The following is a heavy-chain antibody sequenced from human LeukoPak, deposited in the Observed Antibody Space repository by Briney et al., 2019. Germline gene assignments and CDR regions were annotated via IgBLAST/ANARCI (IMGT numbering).Heavy chain of an antibody. D-gene: IGHD3-3*01. CDR1: GYTFTSYD. Sequence: ASVKVSCKASGYTFTSYDINWVRQAPGQGLEWMGWMNPNSGNTGYAQKFQGRVTMTRNTPISTAYMELSSLRSEDTAVYYCARGGPHRFFGVVIGNYYYYGMDVWGQGTTVTVSS. J-gene: IGHJ6*02. V-gene: IGHV1-8*01. CDR3: ARGGPHRFFGVVIGNYYYYGMDV. CDR2: MNPNSGNT.